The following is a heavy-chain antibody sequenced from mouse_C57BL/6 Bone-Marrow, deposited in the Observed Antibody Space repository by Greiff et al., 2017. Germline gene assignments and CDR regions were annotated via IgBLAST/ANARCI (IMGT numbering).Heavy chain of an antibody. CDR3: ARGGILWSWFAY. CDR2: ILPGSGST. V-gene: IGHV1-9*01. D-gene: IGHD1-1*02. J-gene: IGHJ3*01. Sequence: QVQLQQSGAELMKPGASVKLSCKATGYTFTGYWIEWVKQRPGHGLEWIGEILPGSGSTNYNEKFKGKATFTADTSSNTAYMQRNSLTTEDSASYYWARGGILWSWFAYWGQGTLVTGSA. CDR1: GYTFTGYW.